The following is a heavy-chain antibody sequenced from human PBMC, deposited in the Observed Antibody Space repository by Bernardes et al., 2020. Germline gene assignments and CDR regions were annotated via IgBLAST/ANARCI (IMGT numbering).Heavy chain of an antibody. V-gene: IGHV3-33*08. CDR2: IWYDGSNT. J-gene: IGHJ6*02. CDR3: ARDLTRGSGDYGAKYYGMDV. CDR1: GFTFSNSG. Sequence: GESLRLSCAASGFTFSNSGMHWVRQAPGKGLEWVAVIWYDGSNTYYADSVKGRFTISRDNSKNTLYLQMNSLRAEDTAVYYCARDLTRGSGDYGAKYYGMDVGGQGTTVTVSS. D-gene: IGHD4-17*01.